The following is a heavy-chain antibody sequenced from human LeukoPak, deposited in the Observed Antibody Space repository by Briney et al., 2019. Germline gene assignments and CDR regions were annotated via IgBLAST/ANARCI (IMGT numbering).Heavy chain of an antibody. V-gene: IGHV4-39*01. J-gene: IGHJ5*02. CDR3: AKYYGDYSVA. Sequence: SETLSLTSTVSGGSISSSCFYWGWIRQPPGKGLEWIGTIYHSGSPYYNPSLNSRVTISGDTSKNQFSLKLSSVTAADTAGYYCAKYYGDYSVAWGQGTLVTVSS. CDR2: IYHSGSP. CDR1: GGSISSSCFY. D-gene: IGHD4-17*01.